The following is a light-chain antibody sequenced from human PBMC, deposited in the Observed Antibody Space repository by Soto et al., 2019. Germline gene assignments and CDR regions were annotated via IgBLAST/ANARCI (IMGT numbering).Light chain of an antibody. V-gene: IGKV1-33*01. J-gene: IGKJ5*01. CDR1: QNINNY. CDR3: QQYENLPT. Sequence: DIQMTQSPSSLSASVGDRLTITCQASQNINNYLNWYQQKPGRAPXXLIYDASNLEAGVPSRFRGSGSGTDFTFTISRLQPEDIATYDCQQYENLPTFGQGTRLEIK. CDR2: DAS.